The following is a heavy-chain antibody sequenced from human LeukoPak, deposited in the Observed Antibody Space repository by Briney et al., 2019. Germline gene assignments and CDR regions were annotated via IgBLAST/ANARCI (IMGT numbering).Heavy chain of an antibody. CDR1: GDSISSGGYS. D-gene: IGHD3-10*01. Sequence: SETLSLTCAVSGDSISSGGYSWSWIRQPPGKGLEWIGYIYHSGSTYYNPSLKCRVTISVDRSKNQFSLKLSSVTAADTAVYYCARGGSWFGELSYWGQGTLVTVSS. V-gene: IGHV4-30-2*01. CDR2: IYHSGST. J-gene: IGHJ4*02. CDR3: ARGGSWFGELSY.